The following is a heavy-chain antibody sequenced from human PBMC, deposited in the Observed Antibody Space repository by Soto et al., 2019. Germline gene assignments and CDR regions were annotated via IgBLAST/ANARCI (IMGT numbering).Heavy chain of an antibody. J-gene: IGHJ6*02. D-gene: IGHD3-10*01. CDR1: GFTFRTYT. Sequence: PGGSLRLSCISSGFTFRTYTMNWVRQAPGKGLEWVSGIRGFSPYTFYAESVKGRFTISRDNAKNSLYLQMDGLRAEDTAVYYCARDRGYDAHDYYYNAMDVWRQGTTVTVSS. CDR2: IRGFSPYT. CDR3: ARDRGYDAHDYYYNAMDV. V-gene: IGHV3-21*01.